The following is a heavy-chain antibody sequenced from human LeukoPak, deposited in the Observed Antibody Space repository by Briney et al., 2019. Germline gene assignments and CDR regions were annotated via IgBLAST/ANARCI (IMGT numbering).Heavy chain of an antibody. CDR2: IKQDGSEK. D-gene: IGHD1-1*01. V-gene: IGHV3-7*04. CDR3: ARDNDPNFDY. J-gene: IGHJ4*02. CDR1: EFTFSSYW. Sequence: HGGSLRLSCAASEFTFSSYWMSWVRQAPGKGLEWVANIKQDGSEKYYVDSVKGRFTISRDNAKQSFYPQMTSLRAEDTAVYYCARDNDPNFDYWGQGTLVTVSS.